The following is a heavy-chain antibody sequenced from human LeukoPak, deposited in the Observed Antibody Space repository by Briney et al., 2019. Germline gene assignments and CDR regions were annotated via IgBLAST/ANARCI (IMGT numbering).Heavy chain of an antibody. CDR2: INQDGSEK. J-gene: IGHJ4*02. D-gene: IGHD1-1*01. V-gene: IGHV3-7*01. CDR3: ARGGTFVSDY. CDR1: GFTISTFW. Sequence: GGSLRLSCAASGFTISTFWLSWVRQAPGKGLEWVANINQDGSEKYYVDSMKGRFTVSRDNAKNSLYLQMDSLRAEDTAVYYCARGGTFVSDYWGQGTLVTVSS.